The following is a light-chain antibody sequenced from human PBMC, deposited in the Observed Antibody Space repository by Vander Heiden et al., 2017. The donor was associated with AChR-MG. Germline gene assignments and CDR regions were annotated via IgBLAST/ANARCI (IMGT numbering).Light chain of an antibody. CDR3: SSFTGSSLWV. Sequence: QSALTQPASVSGSPGQSITIPCTGTTTDVYDYNYVSWYPQSPGKAPNTMICDGSHRPSGVSDRFSASESGNTASLTISGRQDEDEADYYCSSFTGSSLWVFGGGTRLTVL. CDR2: DGS. CDR1: TTDVYDYNY. J-gene: IGLJ3*02. V-gene: IGLV2-14*01.